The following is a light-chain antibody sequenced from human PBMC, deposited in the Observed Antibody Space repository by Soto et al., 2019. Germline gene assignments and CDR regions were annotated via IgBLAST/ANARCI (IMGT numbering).Light chain of an antibody. CDR3: QQYNNWPPYT. J-gene: IGKJ2*01. Sequence: IVMTQSPATLSVSPGDRVTLSCRASQSVSSDLAWYQQKPGQAPRLLIYGASTRATGVPARFSGSGSGTEFTLTIGSLQSEDFAIYYCQQYNNWPPYTFGQGTKVDIK. CDR2: GAS. V-gene: IGKV3-15*01. CDR1: QSVSSD.